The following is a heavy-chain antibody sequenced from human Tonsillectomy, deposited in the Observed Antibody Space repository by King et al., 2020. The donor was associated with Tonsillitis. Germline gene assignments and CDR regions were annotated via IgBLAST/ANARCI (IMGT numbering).Heavy chain of an antibody. CDR1: GFTFSAYS. CDR2: LSPSSCYI. Sequence: VQLVESGGGLVKPGGSLGLSGAASGFTFSAYSMNWVRQAPGKGLEGVSSLSPSSCYIYYADSMKGRFTVSIDNAKNSLYLQMNSLRAEDTAVYYCARGHSGSYQSGDAFDIWGQGTMVTVSS. J-gene: IGHJ3*02. V-gene: IGHV3-21*01. CDR3: ARGHSGSYQSGDAFDI. D-gene: IGHD1-26*01.